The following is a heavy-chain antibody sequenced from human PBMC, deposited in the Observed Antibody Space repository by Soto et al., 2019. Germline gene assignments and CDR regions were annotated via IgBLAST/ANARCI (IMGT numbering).Heavy chain of an antibody. CDR2: IYYSGST. CDR3: ARDLTYYDIQNAFDI. CDR1: GGSISSYY. Sequence: PSETLSLTCTVSGGSISSYYWSWIRQPPGKGLEWIGYIYYSGSTNYNPSLKSRVTISVDTSKNQFSLKLSSVTAADTAVYYCARDLTYYDIQNAFDIWGQGTMVT. V-gene: IGHV4-59*01. J-gene: IGHJ3*02. D-gene: IGHD3-9*01.